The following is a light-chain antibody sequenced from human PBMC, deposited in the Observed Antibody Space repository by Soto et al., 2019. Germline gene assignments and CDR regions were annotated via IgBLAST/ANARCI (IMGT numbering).Light chain of an antibody. J-gene: IGKJ4*01. CDR3: QQFHSYPLT. CDR1: QGTSSD. Sequence: IQVTQSPSPLSASAGDRATISCRTGQGTSSDLAWYQQKPGKAPKLLIYVASTLRSGVPSRFSGSGSGTDFTLTISSLQPEDFATYYCQQFHSYPLTFGGGTKVEIK. CDR2: VAS. V-gene: IGKV1-9*01.